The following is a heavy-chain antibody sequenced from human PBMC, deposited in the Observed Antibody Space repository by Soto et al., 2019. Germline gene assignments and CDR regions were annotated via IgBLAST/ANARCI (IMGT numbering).Heavy chain of an antibody. CDR1: GYSITSGYY. D-gene: IGHD3-22*01. J-gene: IGHJ4*02. Sequence: NPSETLSLTCTVSGYSITSGYYWGWIRQSPGKGLEWIGSVYHGGITSYNPSLKSRVTMSMDTSKNQFSLELRSVTAADTAVYYCAREKEYSGYYLDFDYWGQGTLVTVSS. CDR2: VYHGGIT. CDR3: AREKEYSGYYLDFDY. V-gene: IGHV4-38-2*02.